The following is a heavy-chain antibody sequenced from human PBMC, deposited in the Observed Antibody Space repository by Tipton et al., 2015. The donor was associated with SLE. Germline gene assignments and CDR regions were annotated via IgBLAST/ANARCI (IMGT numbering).Heavy chain of an antibody. V-gene: IGHV4-59*01. D-gene: IGHD4-11*01. J-gene: IGHJ6*03. Sequence: TLSLTCTVSGDSISRYYWSWIRQPPGKGLEWIGYIYYSGSTNYNPSLKSRVTISVDRSQNQFSLRLSSVSAADTAVYYCASDYSNSDYSYYYMDVWGKGTTVTVSS. CDR2: IYYSGST. CDR1: GDSISRYY. CDR3: ASDYSNSDYSYYYMDV.